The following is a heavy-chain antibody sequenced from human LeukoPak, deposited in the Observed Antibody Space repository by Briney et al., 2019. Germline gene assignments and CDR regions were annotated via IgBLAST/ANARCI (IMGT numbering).Heavy chain of an antibody. CDR3: AKVPLKGYNYGYYFDY. D-gene: IGHD5-18*01. CDR1: GFTFDDYA. CDR2: ISGDGGST. J-gene: IGHJ4*02. Sequence: GGSLRLSCAASGFTFDDYAMHWVRQAPGKGLEWVSLISGDGGSTIYADSVKGRFTISRDNSKNSLYLRMNSLRTEDTALYYCAKVPLKGYNYGYYFDYWGQGTLVTVSS. V-gene: IGHV3-43*02.